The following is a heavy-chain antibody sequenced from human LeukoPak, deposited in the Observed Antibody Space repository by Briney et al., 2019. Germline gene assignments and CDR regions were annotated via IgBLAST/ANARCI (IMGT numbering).Heavy chain of an antibody. CDR2: IRSKIDSGTT. CDR3: TTDLPP. CDR1: GFTFSNVW. Sequence: KPGGSLRLSCAASGFTFSNVWMAWVRQAPGKGLEWVGRIRSKIDSGTTDYAAPVKGRFTISRDDSKNTLYLQMNSLKIEDTAIYYCTTDLPPWGQGALVTVSS. J-gene: IGHJ5*02. V-gene: IGHV3-15*01.